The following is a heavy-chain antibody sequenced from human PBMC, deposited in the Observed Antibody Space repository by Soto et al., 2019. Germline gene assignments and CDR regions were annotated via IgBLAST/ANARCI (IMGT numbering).Heavy chain of an antibody. Sequence: EVQLLESGGGLVQPGESLRLSCAVSGFTFSKYAMSWGRQVPGKGLELVSTISGSGGSTYYADSVKGRFTISRDNSKNALYLQMNGLRAEDTAVYYCVKQQMRGIRAFDYWGQGTLVTVSS. V-gene: IGHV3-23*01. CDR1: GFTFSKYA. CDR3: VKQQMRGIRAFDY. J-gene: IGHJ4*02. CDR2: ISGSGGST. D-gene: IGHD6-13*01.